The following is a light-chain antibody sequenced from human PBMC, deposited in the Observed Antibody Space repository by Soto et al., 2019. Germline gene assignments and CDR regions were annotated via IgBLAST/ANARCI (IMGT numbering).Light chain of an antibody. J-gene: IGKJ4*01. CDR3: IQDYNYPLT. CDR2: TAS. Sequence: AIQMTQSPSSLSASVGDRVTITCRASQGIRSELGWYQQKPGKAPNLLIYTASTLQSGVPSRFSGSGSGTDFTLTISSLQPDDFATYYCIQDYNYPLTFGGGTKVDIK. V-gene: IGKV1-6*01. CDR1: QGIRSE.